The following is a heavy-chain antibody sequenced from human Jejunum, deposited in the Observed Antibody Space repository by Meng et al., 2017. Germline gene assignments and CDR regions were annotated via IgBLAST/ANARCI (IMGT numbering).Heavy chain of an antibody. D-gene: IGHD2-15*01. J-gene: IGHJ6*02. CDR2: IYYSGST. CDR1: GGSISSGGYY. V-gene: IGHV4-31*03. Sequence: SETLSLTCTVSGGSISSGGYYWSWIRPHPGKGLEWIGYIYYSGSTYYNPSLKSRFTISVDTSKNQFSLKLSSVTAADTAVYYCARDPRGYGMDVWGQGTTVTVSS. CDR3: ARDPRGYGMDV.